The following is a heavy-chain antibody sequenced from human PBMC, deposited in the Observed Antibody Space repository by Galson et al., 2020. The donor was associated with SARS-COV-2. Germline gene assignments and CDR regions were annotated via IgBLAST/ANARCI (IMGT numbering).Heavy chain of an antibody. CDR2: ISQSVTT. CDR3: ARDSGYCTDGVCYRYWYFDL. J-gene: IGHJ2*01. V-gene: IGHV4-4*02. D-gene: IGHD2-8*01. CDR1: GGSISNNDW. Sequence: SETLSLTCTVSGGSISNNDWWSWVRQPPGKGLEWIGEISQSVTTHYNPSRKSRVTISGDKSKNQISLKLSSVTAADTAVYYCARDSGYCTDGVCYRYWYFDLWGRGTLVTVSS.